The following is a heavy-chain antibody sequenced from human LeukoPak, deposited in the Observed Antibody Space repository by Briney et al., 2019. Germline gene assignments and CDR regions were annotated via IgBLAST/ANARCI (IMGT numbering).Heavy chain of an antibody. V-gene: IGHV4-30-4*01. CDR2: MYYSGST. CDR3: ARQLEPTYYFDY. CDR1: GGSISSGDYY. Sequence: SQTLSLTCTVSGGSISSGDYYWSWIRQPPGKGLEWIAYMYYSGSTYYNPSLKSRVTISVDTSKNQFSLKLSSVTAADTAVYYCARQLEPTYYFDYWGQGTLVTVSS. D-gene: IGHD1-1*01. J-gene: IGHJ4*02.